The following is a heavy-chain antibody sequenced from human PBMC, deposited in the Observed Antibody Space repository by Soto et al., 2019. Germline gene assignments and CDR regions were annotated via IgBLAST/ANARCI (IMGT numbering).Heavy chain of an antibody. CDR2: VSNDGRNE. J-gene: IGHJ4*02. CDR1: GFTFSVFG. Sequence: GGSLRLSCAASGFTFSVFGMHWVRQAPGKGLDWVAVVSNDGRNEHYADSVRGRFTVSRDNSKNTLYLQMNSLRAEDTAVYYCAKTIKTSGDSTGRGALIDNWGQGALVTVYS. CDR3: AKTIKTSGDSTGRGALIDN. V-gene: IGHV3-30*18. D-gene: IGHD2-8*02.